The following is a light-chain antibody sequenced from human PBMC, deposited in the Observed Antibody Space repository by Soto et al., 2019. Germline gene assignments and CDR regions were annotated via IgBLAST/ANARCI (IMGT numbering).Light chain of an antibody. V-gene: IGKV1-16*02. J-gene: IGKJ3*01. CDR3: HQYNSYPFT. CDR1: QGISTY. Sequence: DIQMTQSPSSLSASVGDTVIITCRASQGISTYLAWFQQKPGKAPKSLIYGASSLQSGVPSKFKGSGSGTHFTLTISTLQTADFETYYCHQYNSYPFTFGPGTTVDIK. CDR2: GAS.